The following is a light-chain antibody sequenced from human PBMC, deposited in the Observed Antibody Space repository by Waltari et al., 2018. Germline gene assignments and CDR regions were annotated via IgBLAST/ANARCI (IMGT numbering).Light chain of an antibody. CDR3: QQYNSYSPL. J-gene: IGKJ1*01. V-gene: IGKV1-5*01. Sequence: DIQMTQSPSTLSASVLDRVTITCRASQSIGSWLAWYHQRPGKAPKLLIYDASSLESGVPSRFSGSGSGTEFTLTISSLQPDDFATYYCQQYNSYSPLFGQGTKVEIK. CDR1: QSIGSW. CDR2: DAS.